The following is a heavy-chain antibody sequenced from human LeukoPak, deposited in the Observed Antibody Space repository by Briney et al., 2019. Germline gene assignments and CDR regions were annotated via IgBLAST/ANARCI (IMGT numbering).Heavy chain of an antibody. Sequence: PSETLSLTCSVSGNXISSTTYYWGWIRQPPGQGLEWVGTIYYSGSTYYNPSLKSRVSISVDTSKNQFSLKVRSVTAPDTAVYYCARHSTTVISEAAFDIWGQGTTVSVSS. V-gene: IGHV4-39*01. J-gene: IGHJ3*02. CDR3: ARHSTTVISEAAFDI. CDR1: GNXISSTTYY. CDR2: IYYSGST. D-gene: IGHD4-17*01.